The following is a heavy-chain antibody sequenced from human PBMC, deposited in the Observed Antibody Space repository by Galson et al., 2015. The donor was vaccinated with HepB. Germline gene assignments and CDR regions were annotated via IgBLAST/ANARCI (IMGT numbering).Heavy chain of an antibody. CDR3: AHRRGGSYYSY. D-gene: IGHD1-26*01. CDR1: GFSLSTSGVG. CDR2: IYWNDDK. Sequence: PALVKPTQTLTLTCTFSGFSLSTSGVGVGWIRQPPGKALEWLALIYWNDDKRYSPSLKSRLTITKDPSQNQVVLTMTNMDPVDTATYYCAHRRGGSYYSYWGQGTLVTVSS. V-gene: IGHV2-5*01. J-gene: IGHJ4*02.